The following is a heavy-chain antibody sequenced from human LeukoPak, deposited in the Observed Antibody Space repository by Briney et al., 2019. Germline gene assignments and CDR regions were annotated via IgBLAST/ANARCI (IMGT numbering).Heavy chain of an antibody. V-gene: IGHV5-51*01. CDR3: VRRGYYNSGTYFELEY. D-gene: IGHD3-10*01. Sequence: PGESLKISCKGSGFNFANFWIGWVRQMPGKGLEWMGIVFAGDSDSKYSPSFEGQVTISADASISTAFLQWTSLKASDTAMYYCVRRGYYNSGTYFELEYWGQGTLVTVSS. J-gene: IGHJ4*02. CDR2: VFAGDSDS. CDR1: GFNFANFW.